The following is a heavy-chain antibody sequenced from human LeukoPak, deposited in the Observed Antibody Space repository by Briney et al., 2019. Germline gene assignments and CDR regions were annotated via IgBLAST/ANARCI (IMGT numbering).Heavy chain of an antibody. CDR1: GYTFADYF. D-gene: IGHD3-10*01. Sequence: ASVKVSCKTSGYTFADYFIHWVRRAPGQGLEWVGRINPNSGGTNYAQKFQGRVTMTRDTSISTAYMELSSLRSDDTAVYYCARDGANKVRGVHYFYMDIWGKGTTVTVSS. V-gene: IGHV1-2*06. CDR2: INPNSGGT. CDR3: ARDGANKVRGVHYFYMDI. J-gene: IGHJ6*03.